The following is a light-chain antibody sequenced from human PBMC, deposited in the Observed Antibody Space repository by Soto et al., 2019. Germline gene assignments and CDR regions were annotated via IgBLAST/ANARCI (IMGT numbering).Light chain of an antibody. CDR1: QSISSY. Sequence: DIQMTQSPSSLSASVGDRVTITCRASQSISSYLNWYQQKPGKAPKLLIYAASSLQSGVPSMCSGSGSGTDFTLTISSLQHEDFANYYCQHSYSTPLTFGQGTKLEIK. V-gene: IGKV1-39*01. CDR2: AAS. CDR3: QHSYSTPLT. J-gene: IGKJ2*01.